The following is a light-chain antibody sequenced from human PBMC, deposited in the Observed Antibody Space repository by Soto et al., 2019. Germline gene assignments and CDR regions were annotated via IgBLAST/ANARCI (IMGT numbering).Light chain of an antibody. J-gene: IGLJ1*01. CDR3: SSHTISSTIYV. CDR2: EVT. Sequence: QSALTQPASVSGSPGQSITISCTGTSSDIGAYNYVSWYQQHPGKAPKLMIFEVTNRPSGTSNRFSGSKSGNTASLTISGLQAEDEADYYCSSHTISSTIYVFGTGTKLTVL. CDR1: SSDIGAYNY. V-gene: IGLV2-14*01.